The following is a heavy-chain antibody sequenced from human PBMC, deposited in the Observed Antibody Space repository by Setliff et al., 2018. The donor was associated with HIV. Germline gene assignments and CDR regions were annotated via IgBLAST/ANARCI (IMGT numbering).Heavy chain of an antibody. CDR1: GGSISSRNFY. J-gene: IGHJ2*01. CDR3: ARTRTIAGAGPPPELYFDL. CDR2: IYHSGNT. V-gene: IGHV4-39*07. D-gene: IGHD6-19*01. Sequence: SETLSLTCTVSGGSISSRNFYWGWIRQPPGKGLEWIGNIYHSGNTHYNPSLKSRVTISVDTSKNQFSLKLRSVTAADTAVYYCARTRTIAGAGPPPELYFDLWGRGTLVTVSS.